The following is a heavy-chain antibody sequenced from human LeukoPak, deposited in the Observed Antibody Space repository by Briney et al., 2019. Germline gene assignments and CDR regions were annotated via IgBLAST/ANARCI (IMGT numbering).Heavy chain of an antibody. V-gene: IGHV1-18*01. CDR1: GYTFTSYG. CDR3: ARFLEGYYYDSSGYDY. J-gene: IGHJ4*02. D-gene: IGHD3-22*01. CDR2: ISSYNGNT. Sequence: ASVKVSCKASGYTFTSYGISWVRQAPGQGLEWMGWISSYNGNTNYAQKLQGRVTMTRDMSTSTVYMELSSLRSEDTAVYYCARFLEGYYYDSSGYDYWGQGTLVTVSS.